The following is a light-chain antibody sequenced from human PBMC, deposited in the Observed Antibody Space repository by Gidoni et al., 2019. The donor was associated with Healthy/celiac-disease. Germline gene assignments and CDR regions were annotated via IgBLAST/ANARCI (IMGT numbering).Light chain of an antibody. V-gene: IGLV3-16*01. CDR3: LSADSSGTWV. CDR2: KDS. CDR1: ALPKKY. J-gene: IGLJ3*02. Sequence: YELTQPPSVSVSLGQMARITCSGEALPKKYAYWYQQKPGQFPVLVIYKDSERPSGIPERFSGSSSGTIVTLTISGVQAEDEADYYCLSADSSGTWVFGGGTKLTVL.